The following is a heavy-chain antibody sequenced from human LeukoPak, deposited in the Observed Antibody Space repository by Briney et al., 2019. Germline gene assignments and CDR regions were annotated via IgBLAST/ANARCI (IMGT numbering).Heavy chain of an antibody. Sequence: PSETLSLTCTVSGGSISSGSYHWSWIPQPAGKGLEWIGRIYTSGSTNYNPSLKSRVTISVDTSKNQFSLKLSSVTAADTAVYYCARAYLSRETYYYYYYGMDVWGQGTTVTVSS. CDR2: IYTSGST. J-gene: IGHJ6*02. D-gene: IGHD2/OR15-2a*01. CDR3: ARAYLSRETYYYYYYGMDV. CDR1: GGSISSGSYH. V-gene: IGHV4-61*02.